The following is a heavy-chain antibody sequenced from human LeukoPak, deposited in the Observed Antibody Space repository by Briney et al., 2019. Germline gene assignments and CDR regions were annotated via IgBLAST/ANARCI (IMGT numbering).Heavy chain of an antibody. CDR2: IYHNGDT. CDR3: ARGYSGYDYYFDY. V-gene: IGHV4-4*02. Sequence: SGTLSLTCDVSGGSITSSNWWSWVRQPPGKGLEWIGEIYHNGDTNYNPSLKSPVTISVDKSKNQFSLKVRSVTAADTAQYYCARGYSGYDYYFDYWGQGTLVTVSS. D-gene: IGHD5-12*01. CDR1: GGSITSSNW. J-gene: IGHJ4*02.